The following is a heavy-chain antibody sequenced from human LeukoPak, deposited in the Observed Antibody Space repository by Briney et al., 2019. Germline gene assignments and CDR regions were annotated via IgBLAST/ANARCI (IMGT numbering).Heavy chain of an antibody. CDR3: ARVGTPDAFDI. V-gene: IGHV3-48*04. Sequence: GGSLRLSCAASGFTFSSYSMTWVRQAPGKGLEWVSYISSSSSTIYYADSVKGRFTISRDNAKNSLYLQMNSLRAEDTTVYYCARVGTPDAFDIWGQGTMVTVSS. J-gene: IGHJ3*02. CDR1: GFTFSSYS. CDR2: ISSSSSTI.